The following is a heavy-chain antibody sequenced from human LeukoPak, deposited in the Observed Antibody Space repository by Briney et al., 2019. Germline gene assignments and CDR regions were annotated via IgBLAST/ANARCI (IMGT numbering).Heavy chain of an antibody. J-gene: IGHJ4*02. CDR2: IIPIFGTA. CDR1: GGTFSSYA. CDR3: VRSFHSGYDYFDY. D-gene: IGHD5-12*01. Sequence: SVKVSCKASGGTFSSYAISWVRQAPGQGLEWMGGIIPIFGTANYAQKFQGRVTITADESTSTAYMELSSLRSEDTAVYYCVRSFHSGYDYFDYWGQGTLVTVSS. V-gene: IGHV1-69*13.